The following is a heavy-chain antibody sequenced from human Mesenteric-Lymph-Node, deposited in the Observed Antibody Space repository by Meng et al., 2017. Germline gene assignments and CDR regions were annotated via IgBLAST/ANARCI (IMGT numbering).Heavy chain of an antibody. CDR1: GYTFTSYG. D-gene: IGHD5-18*01. CDR2: ISAYNGNT. V-gene: IGHV1-18*01. Sequence: ASVKVSCKASGYTFTSYGISWVRQAPGQGLEWMGWISAYNGNTNYAQKLQGRVTMTRDTSISTAYMELSRLTFDDTAVFYCARSWIQIWTPDFDYWGQGTLVTVSS. J-gene: IGHJ4*02. CDR3: ARSWIQIWTPDFDY.